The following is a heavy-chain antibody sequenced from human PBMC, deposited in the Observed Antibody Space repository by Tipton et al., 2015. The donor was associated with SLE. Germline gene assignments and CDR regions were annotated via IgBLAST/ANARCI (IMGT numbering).Heavy chain of an antibody. V-gene: IGHV4-59*07. CDR3: AISYGGDVFDI. Sequence: PGLVKPSDTLSLTCNVSGGSISSYYWSWVRQPPGKGLEWIGYIYYLGSANYNPSLKSRLTISVDTSKNQFSLKVSSVTAADTAVYYCAISYGGDVFDIWGQGTMVTVSS. CDR1: GGSISSYY. CDR2: IYYLGSA. J-gene: IGHJ3*02. D-gene: IGHD4-23*01.